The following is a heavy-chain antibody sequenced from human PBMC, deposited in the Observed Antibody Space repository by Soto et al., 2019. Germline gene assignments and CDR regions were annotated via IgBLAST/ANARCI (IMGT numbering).Heavy chain of an antibody. Sequence: QVQLVESGGGVVQPGRSLRLSCAASGFTFSSYGMHWVRQAPGKGLEWMAVIWYDGSNKYYADSVKGRFTISRDNSKNTLYLQMNSLRAEDTAVYYCARDRVGVFDFDYWGQGTLVTVSS. CDR3: ARDRVGVFDFDY. CDR2: IWYDGSNK. V-gene: IGHV3-33*01. CDR1: GFTFSSYG. J-gene: IGHJ4*02. D-gene: IGHD3-3*01.